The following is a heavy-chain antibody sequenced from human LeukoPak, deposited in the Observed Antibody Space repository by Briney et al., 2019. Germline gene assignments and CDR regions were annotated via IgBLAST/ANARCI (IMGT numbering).Heavy chain of an antibody. D-gene: IGHD3-22*01. Sequence: PSETLSLTCTVSGGSISSYYWSWIRQPPGKGLEWIGYIYYSGSTNYNPSLKSRVTISVDTSKNQFSLKLSSVTAADTAVYYCARHRGYVGAFDVWGRGTMVTVSS. CDR1: GGSISSYY. CDR2: IYYSGST. V-gene: IGHV4-59*08. J-gene: IGHJ3*01. CDR3: ARHRGYVGAFDV.